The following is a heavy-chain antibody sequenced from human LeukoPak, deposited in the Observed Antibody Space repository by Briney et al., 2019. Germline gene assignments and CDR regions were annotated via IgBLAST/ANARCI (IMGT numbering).Heavy chain of an antibody. D-gene: IGHD6-13*01. J-gene: IGHJ4*02. CDR1: GYTFTSYG. Sequence: GASVKVSCKASGYTFTSYGISWVRQAPGQGLEWMGWISAYNGNTNYAQKLQGRVTMTTDTSTSTAYMELRSLRSDDTAVYYCARFWGGIAAAGMGTIDYWGQGTLVTVSS. V-gene: IGHV1-18*01. CDR3: ARFWGGIAAAGMGTIDY. CDR2: ISAYNGNT.